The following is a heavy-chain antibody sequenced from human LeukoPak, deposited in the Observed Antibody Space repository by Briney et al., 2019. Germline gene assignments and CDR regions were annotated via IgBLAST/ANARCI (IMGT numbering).Heavy chain of an antibody. V-gene: IGHV3-23*01. Sequence: GGSLRLSCAASGFTFSNYAMSWVRQAPGKGLEWVSSINGRGGSTYYADSVKGRFTISRDNSKNTLYLQMDSLRAEDTAVYYCAKGLAPYRPTDAFDIWGQGTMVTVSS. J-gene: IGHJ3*02. CDR3: AKGLAPYRPTDAFDI. CDR1: GFTFSNYA. CDR2: INGRGGST. D-gene: IGHD3-16*02.